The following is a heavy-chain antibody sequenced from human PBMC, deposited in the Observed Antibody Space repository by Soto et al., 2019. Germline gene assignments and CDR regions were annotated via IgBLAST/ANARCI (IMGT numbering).Heavy chain of an antibody. Sequence: QVQLVQSGAEVKKPGSSVKVSCKASGGTFSSFTISWVRQAPGQGLEWMGGFIRVSGPAHYAQQFQGRVTLTADESSNTTYMELSSLRSADTAVYYCAKMICSGGSCYSGWFDPWGQGTL. CDR2: FIRVSGPA. J-gene: IGHJ5*02. CDR3: AKMICSGGSCYSGWFDP. CDR1: GGTFSSFT. V-gene: IGHV1-69*01. D-gene: IGHD2-15*01.